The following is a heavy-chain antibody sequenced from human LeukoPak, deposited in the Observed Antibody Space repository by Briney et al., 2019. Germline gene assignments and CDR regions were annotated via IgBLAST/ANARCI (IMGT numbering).Heavy chain of an antibody. CDR2: IYHSGST. D-gene: IGHD2-8*01. V-gene: IGHV4-30-2*01. J-gene: IGHJ6*02. CDR1: GGSISSGGYS. Sequence: KPSETLSLTCAVSGGSISSGGYSWSWIRQPPGKGLEWIGYIYHSGSTYYNPSLKSRVTISVDRSKNQFSLKLSSVTAADTAVYYCAARLGYCNNISCSYYGLDVWGQGTTVTVSS. CDR3: AARLGYCNNISCSYYGLDV.